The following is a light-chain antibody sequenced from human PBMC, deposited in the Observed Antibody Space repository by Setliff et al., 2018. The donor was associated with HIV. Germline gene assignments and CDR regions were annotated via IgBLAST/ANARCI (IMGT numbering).Light chain of an antibody. V-gene: IGLV2-11*01. CDR3: CSYAGTYVV. CDR2: DVS. CDR1: SSDIGAYNY. J-gene: IGLJ2*01. Sequence: QSVLAQPASVSGSPGQSITISCTGTSSDIGAYNYVSWYQQHPGKAPKLMIYDVSKWPSGVPDRFSGSKSGNTASLTISGLQAEDEADYYCCSYAGTYVVFGGGTK.